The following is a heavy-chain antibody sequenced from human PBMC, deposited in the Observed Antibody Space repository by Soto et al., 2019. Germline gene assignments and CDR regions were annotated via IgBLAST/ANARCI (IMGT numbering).Heavy chain of an antibody. Sequence: SGPTLVNPTQTLTLTCTFSGFSLSTSGMCVSWIRQPPGKALEWLALIDWDDDKYYSTSLKTRLTISKDTSKNQVVLTMTNMDPVDTATYYCARSPTYYYGSGSYAPSPATNYGMDVWGQGTTVTVSS. V-gene: IGHV2-70*01. CDR1: GFSLSTSGMC. J-gene: IGHJ6*02. CDR3: ARSPTYYYGSGSYAPSPATNYGMDV. CDR2: IDWDDDK. D-gene: IGHD3-10*01.